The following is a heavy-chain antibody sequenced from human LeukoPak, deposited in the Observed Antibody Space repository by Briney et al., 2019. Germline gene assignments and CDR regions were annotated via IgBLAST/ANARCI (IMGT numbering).Heavy chain of an antibody. Sequence: GGSLRLSCAASGLTFSSYEMNWVRQAPGKGLEWFSYISTGGSTIYYADSVKGRFTISRDNAKNSLYLQMNSLRAEDTAVYYCARGCGGNSCLDYWGQGTLVTVSS. V-gene: IGHV3-48*03. CDR3: ARGCGGNSCLDY. CDR2: ISTGGSTI. CDR1: GLTFSSYE. D-gene: IGHD4-23*01. J-gene: IGHJ4*02.